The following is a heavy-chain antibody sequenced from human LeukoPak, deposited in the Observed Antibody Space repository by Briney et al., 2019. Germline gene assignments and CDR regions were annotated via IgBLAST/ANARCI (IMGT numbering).Heavy chain of an antibody. V-gene: IGHV1-2*02. CDR2: INPNSGGT. D-gene: IGHD4-17*01. CDR3: ARDGNLDYGDYAVPGNWFDP. J-gene: IGHJ5*02. CDR1: GYTFTGYY. Sequence: ASVKVSCKASGYTFTGYYMPWVRQAPGQGLEWMGWINPNSGGTNYAQKFQGRVTMTRDTSISTAYLELSRLRSDDTAVYYCARDGNLDYGDYAVPGNWFDPWGQGTLVTVSS.